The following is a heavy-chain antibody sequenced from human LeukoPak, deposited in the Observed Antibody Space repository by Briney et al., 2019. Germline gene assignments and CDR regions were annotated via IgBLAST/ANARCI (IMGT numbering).Heavy chain of an antibody. Sequence: SETLSLTCAVYGGSFSGYYWSWIRQPPGKGLEWIGEINHSGSTNYNPSLKSRVTISVDTSKNQFSLKLSSVTAEDTAVYYCARGYQLLIFDYWGQGTLVTVSS. J-gene: IGHJ4*02. CDR3: ARGYQLLIFDY. V-gene: IGHV4-34*01. CDR1: GGSFSGYY. CDR2: INHSGST. D-gene: IGHD2-2*01.